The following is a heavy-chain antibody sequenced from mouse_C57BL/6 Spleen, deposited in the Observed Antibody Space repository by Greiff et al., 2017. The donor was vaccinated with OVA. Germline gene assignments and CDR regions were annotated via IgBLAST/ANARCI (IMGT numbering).Heavy chain of an antibody. CDR2: IDPETGGT. D-gene: IGHD1-1*01. Sequence: QVQLQQSGAELVRPGASVTLSCKASGYTFTDYEMQWVKQTPVHGLEWIGAIDPETGGTAYNQKFKGKAILTADKSSSTAYMELRSLTSEDSAVYYCTRGDYGSSYAMAYWGQGTSVTVSS. J-gene: IGHJ4*01. CDR1: GYTFTDYE. V-gene: IGHV1-15*01. CDR3: TRGDYGSSYAMAY.